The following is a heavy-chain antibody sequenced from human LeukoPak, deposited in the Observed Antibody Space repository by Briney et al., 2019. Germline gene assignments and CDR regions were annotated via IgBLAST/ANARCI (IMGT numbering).Heavy chain of an antibody. V-gene: IGHV3-23*01. CDR3: AKDKIVVAGNSDY. J-gene: IGHJ4*02. D-gene: IGHD3-22*01. CDR2: ISGGGGST. CDR1: GLTLSTYA. Sequence: GGSLRPSCAASGLTLSTYAMSWVRQAPGKGLEWVSAISGGGGSTYYADSVKGRFIISRDNSKNTLYLQMNSLRAEDTAVYYCAKDKIVVAGNSDYWGQGTLVTVSS.